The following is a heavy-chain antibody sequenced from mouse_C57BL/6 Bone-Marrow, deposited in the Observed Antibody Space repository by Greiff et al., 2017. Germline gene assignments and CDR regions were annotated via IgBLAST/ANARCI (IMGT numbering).Heavy chain of an antibody. CDR1: GFTFSSYA. CDR2: IRSGGDYI. J-gene: IGHJ3*01. Sequence: EVKLVESGEGLVKPGGSLKLSCAASGFTFSSYAMSWVRQTPEKRLEWVAYIRSGGDYIYYADTVKGRFTISRDNARNTLYLQMSRMTSEDTALYYCTRDPADCYCDWVWCAYWGQGTLVTVSA. V-gene: IGHV5-9-1*02. D-gene: IGHD2-3*01. CDR3: TRDPADCYCDWVWCAY.